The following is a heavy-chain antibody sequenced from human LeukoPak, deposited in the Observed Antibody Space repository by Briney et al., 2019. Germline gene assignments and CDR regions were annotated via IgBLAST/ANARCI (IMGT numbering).Heavy chain of an antibody. CDR2: INSGSSTI. Sequence: GGSLRLSCGASGFRLGSYSMDWVRQAPGKGLEWVSHINSGSSTIYSADSVKGRFTISRDNAGNSLYLQMNSLRDEDTAVYYCARVLLERPGIDSFDMWGQGTMVTVSS. V-gene: IGHV3-48*02. D-gene: IGHD1-1*01. CDR1: GFRLGSYS. CDR3: ARVLLERPGIDSFDM. J-gene: IGHJ3*02.